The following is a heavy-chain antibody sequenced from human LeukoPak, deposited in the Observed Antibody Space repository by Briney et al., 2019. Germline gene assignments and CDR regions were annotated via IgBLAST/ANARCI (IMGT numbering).Heavy chain of an antibody. CDR1: GGTFSSYA. V-gene: IGHV1-69*06. Sequence: SVKVSCKASGGTFSSYAISWVRQAPGQGLEWMGGIIPIFGTVNYAQKFQGRVTIIADKSTSTAYMELSSLRSEDTAVYYCARGRWIAPDERYYFDYWGQGTLVTVSS. J-gene: IGHJ4*02. CDR2: IIPIFGTV. D-gene: IGHD5-12*01. CDR3: ARGRWIAPDERYYFDY.